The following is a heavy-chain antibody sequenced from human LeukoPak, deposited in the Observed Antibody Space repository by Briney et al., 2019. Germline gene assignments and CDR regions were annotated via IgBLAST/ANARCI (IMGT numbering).Heavy chain of an antibody. CDR1: GGSISSSNW. J-gene: IGHJ4*02. Sequence: PSETLSLTCAVSGGSISSSNWWSWVRQPPGKGLEWIGEIYHSGSTNYNPSLKSRVTISVDKSKNQFSLQLNSVTPEDTAVYYCARDPVGEIAAAGIFDYWGQGTLVTVSS. D-gene: IGHD6-13*01. CDR2: IYHSGST. V-gene: IGHV4-4*02. CDR3: ARDPVGEIAAAGIFDY.